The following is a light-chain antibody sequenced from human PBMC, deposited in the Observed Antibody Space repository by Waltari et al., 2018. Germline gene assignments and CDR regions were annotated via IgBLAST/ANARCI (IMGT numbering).Light chain of an antibody. CDR3: QQCYKWPLT. CDR2: NAY. CDR1: QTVAIN. J-gene: IGKJ4*01. V-gene: IGKV3-11*01. Sequence: DIVLTQSPATLSLSPGEKATLSCRASQTVAINLVWYQQKPGQAPRPLIYNAYTRATGIPARFSGTGSETDFTLTISSLEPEDFAVYYCQQCYKWPLTFGGGTKVEIK.